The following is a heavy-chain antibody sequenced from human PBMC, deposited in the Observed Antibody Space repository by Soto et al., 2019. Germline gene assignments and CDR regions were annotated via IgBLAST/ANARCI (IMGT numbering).Heavy chain of an antibody. J-gene: IGHJ6*02. V-gene: IGHV4-61*01. CDR2: IFFTGSA. CDR3: ARDGHGMDV. CDR1: GGSVSTGSYD. Sequence: SETLSLTCTVSGGSVSTGSYDWSWIRQPPGKGLEWIGKIFFTGSAHYNPSPRNRVTMSVDTSKDQFSLTLTSVTAADTAVYYCARDGHGMDVWGQGTTVAVSS.